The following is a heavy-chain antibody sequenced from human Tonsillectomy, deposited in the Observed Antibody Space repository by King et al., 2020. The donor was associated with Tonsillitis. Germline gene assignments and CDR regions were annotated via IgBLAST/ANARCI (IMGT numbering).Heavy chain of an antibody. CDR1: GFTFSTYW. CDR2: IKEDGSEK. CDR3: ANLGYCSGGTCYPPFNH. J-gene: IGHJ4*02. Sequence: VQLVESGGALVQPGGSLRLSCAASGFTFSTYWMTWVRQAPGKGLEWVANIKEDGSEKNYVDSVKGRFTISRDNAKNSLYLQMNSLRAEDTDVYYCANLGYCSGGTCYPPFNHWGQGTLVTVSS. D-gene: IGHD2-15*01. V-gene: IGHV3-7*01.